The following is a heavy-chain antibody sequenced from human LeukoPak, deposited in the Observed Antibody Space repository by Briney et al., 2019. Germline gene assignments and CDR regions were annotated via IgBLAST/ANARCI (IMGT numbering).Heavy chain of an antibody. CDR2: INHSGST. Sequence: SETLSPTCAVYGGSFSGYYWSWIRQPPGKGLEWIGEINHSGSTNYNPSLKSRVTISVDTSKNQFSLKLSSVTAADTAVYYCAKVSPYALRFLESQKWGQGTLVTVSS. CDR3: AKVSPYALRFLESQK. J-gene: IGHJ4*02. V-gene: IGHV4-34*01. CDR1: GGSFSGYY. D-gene: IGHD3-3*01.